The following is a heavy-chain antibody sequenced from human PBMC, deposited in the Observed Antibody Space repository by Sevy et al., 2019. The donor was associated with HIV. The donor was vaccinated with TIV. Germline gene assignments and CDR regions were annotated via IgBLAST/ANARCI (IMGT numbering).Heavy chain of an antibody. CDR3: ARVIRDSGTATRYFQH. CDR2: INPKSGDT. J-gene: IGHJ1*01. Sequence: ASVKVSCKASGYSFTGYFIYWLRQAPGQGLEWMGWINPKSGDTNYALSFQGRVTMTVHPSISTAYMELSSLTPDDTAIYYCARVIRDSGTATRYFQHWGQGTLVTVSS. V-gene: IGHV1-2*02. CDR1: GYSFTGYF. D-gene: IGHD1-1*01.